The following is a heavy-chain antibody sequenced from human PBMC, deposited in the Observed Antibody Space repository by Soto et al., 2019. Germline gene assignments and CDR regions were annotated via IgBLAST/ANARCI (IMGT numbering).Heavy chain of an antibody. V-gene: IGHV3-7*01. CDR2: IKQDGSEK. D-gene: IGHD4-17*01. Sequence: EVQLVESGGSLVQPGGSLRLSCAASGFTFSSFWMSWVRQAPGKGLEWVANIKQDGSEKYYVDSVRGRFSISRDNAKNSRFLQMNGLRAEDTAVYYCARRPYGDYGDYFDYWGQGTLVTVSS. CDR1: GFTFSSFW. CDR3: ARRPYGDYGDYFDY. J-gene: IGHJ4*02.